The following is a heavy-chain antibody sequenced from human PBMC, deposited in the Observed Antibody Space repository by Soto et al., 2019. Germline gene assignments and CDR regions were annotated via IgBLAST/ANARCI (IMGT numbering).Heavy chain of an antibody. CDR1: GLSLRTTGVG. V-gene: IGHV2-5*02. J-gene: IGHJ6*02. CDR2: LYWDDDK. CDR3: VQSRCGGDCLEIYSSHAYNGLDV. Sequence: QVTLKESGPTLVKPTQTLTLTCTVSGLSLRTTGVGVGWVRQPPGKALEWLALLYWDDDKRYSPSLRSRLTIAKDIYDKQVVLTMTNIDTVDTATYYCVQSRCGGDCLEIYSSHAYNGLDVWGQGTTVTVSS. D-gene: IGHD2-21*02.